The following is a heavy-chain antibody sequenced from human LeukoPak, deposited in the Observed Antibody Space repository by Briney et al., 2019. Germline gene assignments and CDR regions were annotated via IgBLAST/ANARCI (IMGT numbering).Heavy chain of an antibody. D-gene: IGHD5-18*01. V-gene: IGHV4-59*08. J-gene: IGHJ3*02. CDR2: IYYSGSA. Sequence: SETLSLTCTVSGGSISSYYWSWIRQPPGKGLEWIGYIYYSGSANYNPSLKSRVTISVDTSKNQFSLKLSSVTAADTAVYYCARAPMDTAMVNAFDIWGQGTMVTVSS. CDR1: GGSISSYY. CDR3: ARAPMDTAMVNAFDI.